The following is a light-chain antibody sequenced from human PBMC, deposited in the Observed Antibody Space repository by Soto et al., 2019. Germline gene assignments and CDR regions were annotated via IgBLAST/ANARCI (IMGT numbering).Light chain of an antibody. CDR2: DVS. J-gene: IGLJ2*01. CDR3: SSYTSSSTVV. CDR1: SSDVGAYNF. V-gene: IGLV2-14*01. Sequence: QSALTQPASGSGSPGQSITISCTGTSSDVGAYNFVSWYQQHPGKAPKLMIYDVSNWPPGVSNRFSGSKSGNTASLTISGLQAEDEADYHCSSYTSSSTVVFGVGTQLTVL.